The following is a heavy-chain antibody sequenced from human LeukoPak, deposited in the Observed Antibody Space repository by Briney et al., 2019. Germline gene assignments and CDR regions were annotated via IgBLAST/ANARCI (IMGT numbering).Heavy chain of an antibody. J-gene: IGHJ3*02. CDR3: ATVVVGARDAFDI. D-gene: IGHD1-26*01. CDR1: GYTFTNYY. Sequence: ASVKVSCKASGYTFTNYYMHWVRQAPGQGLEWMGVIDPSAGSTTYAQKFQGRVTMTRNTSISTAYMELSSLRSEVTAVYYCATVVVGARDAFDIWGQGTMVTVSS. V-gene: IGHV1-46*01. CDR2: IDPSAGST.